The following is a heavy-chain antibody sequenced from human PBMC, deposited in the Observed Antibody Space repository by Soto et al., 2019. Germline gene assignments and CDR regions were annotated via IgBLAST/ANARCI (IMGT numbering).Heavy chain of an antibody. V-gene: IGHV4-39*01. CDR1: GGSISSSNYY. D-gene: IGHD2-2*01. CDR3: ARHPYSAPYIVVVATAIVLDAFDI. CDR2: MYYSGST. J-gene: IGHJ3*02. Sequence: QLQLQESGPGLAKPSETLSLTCTVSGGSISSSNYYWGWIRQPPGKGLEWIGSMYYSGSTYYNPSLKSRGTISVDTSKNQLSLKLSSVTASDTTVYYCARHPYSAPYIVVVATAIVLDAFDIWGQGTMVTVSS.